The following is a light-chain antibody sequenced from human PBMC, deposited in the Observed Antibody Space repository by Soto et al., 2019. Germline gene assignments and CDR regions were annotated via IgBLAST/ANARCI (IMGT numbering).Light chain of an antibody. CDR3: CSYAGTYPYV. CDR2: DVT. J-gene: IGLJ1*01. V-gene: IGLV2-11*01. CDR1: SSDVGGYNY. Sequence: QSALTQPRSVSGSPGQSVTISCTGTSSDVGGYNYVSWYQQHPGKAPKLMIYDVTKRPSGVPDRFSGSKSGNTAFLTISGLQADDEADYYCCSYAGTYPYVFGTGTKLTVL.